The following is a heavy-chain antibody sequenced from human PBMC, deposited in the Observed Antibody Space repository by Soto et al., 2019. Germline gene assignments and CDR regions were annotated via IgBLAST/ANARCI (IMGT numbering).Heavy chain of an antibody. CDR3: ARDNYGTIVVVPAALRPYYYYGMDV. CDR1: GFTFSSYE. Sequence: EVQLVESGGGLVQPGGSLRLSCAASGFTFSSYEMNWVRQAPGKGLEWVSYISSSGSTIYYADSVKGRFTISRDNANNSLDLQMNSLRAEDTAVYYCARDNYGTIVVVPAALRPYYYYGMDVWGQGTTVTVSS. CDR2: ISSSGSTI. V-gene: IGHV3-48*03. J-gene: IGHJ6*02. D-gene: IGHD2-2*02.